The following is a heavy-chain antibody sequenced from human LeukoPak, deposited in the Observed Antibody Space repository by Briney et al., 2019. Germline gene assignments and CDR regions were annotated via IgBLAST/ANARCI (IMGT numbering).Heavy chain of an antibody. CDR1: GGTFSSYA. CDR2: IIPIFGTA. J-gene: IGHJ6*03. D-gene: IGHD3-3*01. CDR3: ARGLRFLEWLFENYYYMDV. Sequence: SVKVSCKASGGTFSSYAISWVRQAPGQGLEWMGGIIPIFGTANYAQKFQGRVTITTDESTSTAYMELSSLRSEDTAVYYCARGLRFLEWLFENYYYMDVWGKGTTVTVSS. V-gene: IGHV1-69*05.